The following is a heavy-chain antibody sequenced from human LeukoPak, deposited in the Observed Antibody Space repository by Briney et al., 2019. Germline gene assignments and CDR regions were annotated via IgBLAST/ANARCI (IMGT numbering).Heavy chain of an antibody. J-gene: IGHJ4*02. CDR3: AKVKDSSGYYYRPPFDY. D-gene: IGHD3-22*01. CDR2: ISGSGGST. Sequence: GGSLRLSCAASGFTFSSYAMSWVRQAPGKGLEWVSAISGSGGSTYYADSVKGRFTISRDNSKNTLYLQMNSLRAEDTAVYYCAKVKDSSGYYYRPPFDYWGQGTLVTVSS. V-gene: IGHV3-23*01. CDR1: GFTFSSYA.